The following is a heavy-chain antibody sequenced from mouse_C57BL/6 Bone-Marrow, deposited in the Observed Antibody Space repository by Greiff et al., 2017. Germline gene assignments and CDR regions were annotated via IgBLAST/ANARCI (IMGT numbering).Heavy chain of an antibody. CDR3: ARLRRDAMDD. CDR1: GYSITSGYY. V-gene: IGHV3-6*01. J-gene: IGHJ4*01. CDR2: ISYDGSN. D-gene: IGHD1-1*01. Sequence: EVKLVESGPGLVKPSQSLSLTCSVTGYSITSGYYWNWIRQFPGNKLEWMGYISYDGSNNYNPSLKNRISITRDTSKNQFFLKLNSVTTEYTATYYCARLRRDAMDDWGQGTSVTVSS.